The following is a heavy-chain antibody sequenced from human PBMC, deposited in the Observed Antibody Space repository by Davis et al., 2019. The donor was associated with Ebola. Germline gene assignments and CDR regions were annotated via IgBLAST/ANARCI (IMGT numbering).Heavy chain of an antibody. CDR3: ARAPRYCTNGVCFDS. Sequence: PGGSLRLSCVAFGFPFDTHWMHWVRQAPGKGLVWVARITRDASSTDYADSVKGRFTISRDNAKNTLYLQMESLRDEDTAVYYCARAPRYCTNGVCFDSWGQGTLVTVSS. CDR2: ITRDASST. CDR1: GFPFDTHW. V-gene: IGHV3-74*01. J-gene: IGHJ4*02. D-gene: IGHD2-8*01.